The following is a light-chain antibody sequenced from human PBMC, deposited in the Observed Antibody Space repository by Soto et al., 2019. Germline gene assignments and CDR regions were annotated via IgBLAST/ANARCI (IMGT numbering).Light chain of an antibody. CDR1: QSISSNY. Sequence: EIVLTQSPGTLSLSPGERATLSCRASQSISSNYLAWYQQKPGQAPRLLIFGASIRATGIPDRFGGSGSGTDFTLSISRLEPEDFAVYYCQQYGSSPPVTSGQGTRLEIK. V-gene: IGKV3-20*01. J-gene: IGKJ5*01. CDR2: GAS. CDR3: QQYGSSPPVT.